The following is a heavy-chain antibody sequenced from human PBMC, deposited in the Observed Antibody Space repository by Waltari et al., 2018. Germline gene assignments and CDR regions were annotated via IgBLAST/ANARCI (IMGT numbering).Heavy chain of an antibody. CDR2: ISSSSSYI. CDR3: ARVGATMNFDI. Sequence: EVQLVESGGGLVKPGGSLRLSCAASGFTFSSYSMNWVRQAPGKGLGWVSSISSSSSYIYYADSVKGRFTISRDNAKNSLYLQMNSLRAEDTAVYYCARVGATMNFDIWGQGTMVTVSS. J-gene: IGHJ3*02. V-gene: IGHV3-21*01. CDR1: GFTFSSYS. D-gene: IGHD1-26*01.